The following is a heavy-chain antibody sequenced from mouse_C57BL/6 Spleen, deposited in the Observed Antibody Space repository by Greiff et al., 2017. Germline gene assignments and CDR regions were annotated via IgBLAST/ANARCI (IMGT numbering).Heavy chain of an antibody. D-gene: IGHD1-1*01. CDR2: IDPSDSET. CDR3: ARRDTTVVAPYYFDY. J-gene: IGHJ2*01. Sequence: VQLQQPGAELVRPGSSVKLSCKASGYTFTSYWLHWVKQRPIQGLEWIGNIDPSDSETHYNQKFKGKATLTVDTSSSTAYMQLSSLTSEDSAVYYCARRDTTVVAPYYFDYWGQGTTLTVSS. CDR1: GYTFTSYW. V-gene: IGHV1-52*01.